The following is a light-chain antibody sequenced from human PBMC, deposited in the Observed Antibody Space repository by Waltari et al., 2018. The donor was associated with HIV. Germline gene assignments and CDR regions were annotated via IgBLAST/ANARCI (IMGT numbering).Light chain of an antibody. J-gene: IGLJ3*02. CDR2: EDI. V-gene: IGLV3-10*01. Sequence: SYELTQPPSVSVSPGQTARITCSGATLPKTYAHCYQQKSGQAPVLVIYEDIKRPSGIPERFSGSSSGTMAILTISGAQVEDEADYYCYSTESNGNHRVFGGGTKLTVL. CDR3: YSTESNGNHRV. CDR1: TLPKTY.